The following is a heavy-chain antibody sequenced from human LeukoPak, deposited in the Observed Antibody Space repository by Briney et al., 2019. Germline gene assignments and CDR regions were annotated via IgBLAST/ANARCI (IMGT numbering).Heavy chain of an antibody. D-gene: IGHD4-23*01. CDR3: ARDYGGKDAFDY. Sequence: PGGSLRLSCAASGFTVSSNYMSWVPQAPGKGLEWVSVIYSGGSTYYADSVKCRFTISRDNSKNTLYLKMNSLRAEDTAVYYCARDYGGKDAFDYWGQGTLVTVSS. J-gene: IGHJ4*02. V-gene: IGHV3-53*01. CDR2: IYSGGST. CDR1: GFTVSSNY.